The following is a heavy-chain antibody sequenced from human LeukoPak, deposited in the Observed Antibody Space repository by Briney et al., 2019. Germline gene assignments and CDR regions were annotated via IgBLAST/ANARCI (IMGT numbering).Heavy chain of an antibody. Sequence: GGSLRLSCAASGFTFSRYRMHWVRQAPGKGLVWVARITSDGSSTSYADSVKGRFTISRDNAKNTLYLQMNSLRVEDTAVYYCARESSILWVGEFVNWFDPWGQGTLVTVSS. V-gene: IGHV3-74*01. CDR1: GFTFSRYR. CDR3: ARESSILWVGEFVNWFDP. CDR2: ITSDGSST. J-gene: IGHJ5*02. D-gene: IGHD3-10*01.